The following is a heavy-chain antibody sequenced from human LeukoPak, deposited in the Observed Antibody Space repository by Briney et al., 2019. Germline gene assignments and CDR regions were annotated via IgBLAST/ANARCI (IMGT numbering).Heavy chain of an antibody. CDR3: ARCSYYDFWSGYYTLDY. CDR1: GFTVSSNY. D-gene: IGHD3-3*01. CDR2: IYSGGST. V-gene: IGHV3-53*01. J-gene: IGHJ4*02. Sequence: GGSLRLSCAASGFTVSSNYMSWVRQAPGKGLEWVSVIYSGGSTYYADSVKGRFTISRDNAKNTLYLQMNSLRAEDTAVYYCARCSYYDFWSGYYTLDYWGQGTLVTVSS.